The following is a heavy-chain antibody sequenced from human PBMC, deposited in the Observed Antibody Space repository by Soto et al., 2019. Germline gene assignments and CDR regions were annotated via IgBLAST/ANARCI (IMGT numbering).Heavy chain of an antibody. CDR2: ISYDGSNK. CDR1: GFTFRNYG. J-gene: IGHJ2*01. D-gene: IGHD6-6*01. Sequence: QVQMVESGGGVVQPGRSLRLSCAASGFTFRNYGMHWVRQAPGKGREWVAVISYDGSNKYYADSVKGRFTLSRDNSNNTLYLQMNSRSTDGTAVDYCARTAASSSGFGYFGLWGRGTLVTVSS. CDR3: ARTAASSSGFGYFGL. V-gene: IGHV3-30*03.